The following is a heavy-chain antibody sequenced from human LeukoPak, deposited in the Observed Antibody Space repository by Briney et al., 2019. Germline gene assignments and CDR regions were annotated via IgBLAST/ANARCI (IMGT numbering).Heavy chain of an antibody. CDR1: GYTFTSYG. V-gene: IGHV1-18*01. CDR3: ARDKGYYDFWSGYYPSFDY. Sequence: ASVTVSCKASGYTFTSYGMSWVRQAPGQGLEWMGWISAYNGKTNYAQKLRGRVTITTETSTSTAYMELRSLRSDDTAVYYCARDKGYYDFWSGYYPSFDYWGQGTLVTVSS. J-gene: IGHJ4*02. D-gene: IGHD3-3*01. CDR2: ISAYNGKT.